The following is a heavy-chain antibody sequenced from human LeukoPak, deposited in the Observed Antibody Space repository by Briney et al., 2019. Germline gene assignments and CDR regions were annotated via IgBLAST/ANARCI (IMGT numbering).Heavy chain of an antibody. V-gene: IGHV1-69*05. CDR2: IIPMSATT. D-gene: IGHD5-18*01. Sequence: SVKVSCKDSGGTFSSNAITWVRQDRGNGLEWMGRIIPMSATTNYAQKFQGRVTITTDESTSTVYMELSSLRSEDTAVYYCAREGNTAMTKTFEQWGQGTLVTVSS. CDR3: AREGNTAMTKTFEQ. CDR1: GGTFSSNA. J-gene: IGHJ4*02.